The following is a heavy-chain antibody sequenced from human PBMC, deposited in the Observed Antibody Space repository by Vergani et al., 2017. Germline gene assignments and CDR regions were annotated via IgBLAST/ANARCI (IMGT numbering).Heavy chain of an antibody. V-gene: IGHV5-51*03. D-gene: IGHD5/OR15-5a*01. Sequence: EVQLVQSGAEVKKPGESLKISCKGSGYSFTSYWIGWVRQMPGKGLEWMGIIYPGDSDTRYSPSFQDQVTISADKSISTAYLQWSSLKASDTAMYYCARRAGLSHYYYYMDVWGKGTTVTVSS. J-gene: IGHJ6*03. CDR2: IYPGDSDT. CDR1: GYSFTSYW. CDR3: ARRAGLSHYYYYMDV.